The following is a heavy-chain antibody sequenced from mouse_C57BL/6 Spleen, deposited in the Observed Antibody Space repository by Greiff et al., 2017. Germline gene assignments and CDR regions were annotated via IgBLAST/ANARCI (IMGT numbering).Heavy chain of an antibody. D-gene: IGHD1-1*01. J-gene: IGHJ1*03. V-gene: IGHV1-39*01. CDR3: ASFITTGYFDV. CDR2: INPNYGTT. CDR1: GYSFTDYN. Sequence: EVQLQQSGPGLVKPGASVSISCKASGYSFTDYNMNWVKQSNGKSLEWIGVINPNYGTTSYNQKFKGKATLTVDQSSSTAYMQLNSLTSEDSAVYYYASFITTGYFDVWGTGTTVTVSS.